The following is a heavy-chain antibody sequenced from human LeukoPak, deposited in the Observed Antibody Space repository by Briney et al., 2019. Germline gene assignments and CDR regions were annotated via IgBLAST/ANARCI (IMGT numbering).Heavy chain of an antibody. Sequence: PGGSLRLSCAASGFTFSNYAMSWVRQAPGKGLEWVSSLSVSGGSTYYADSVKGRFTISRDNSKNTLYLQMNSLRAEDTAVYYCARDGPPDIVVVPATINYYFDYWGQGTLVTVSS. D-gene: IGHD2-2*02. V-gene: IGHV3-23*01. CDR2: LSVSGGST. CDR3: ARDGPPDIVVVPATINYYFDY. CDR1: GFTFSNYA. J-gene: IGHJ4*02.